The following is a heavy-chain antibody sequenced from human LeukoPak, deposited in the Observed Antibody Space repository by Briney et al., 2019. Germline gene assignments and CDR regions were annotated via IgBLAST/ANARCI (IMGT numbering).Heavy chain of an antibody. V-gene: IGHV1-18*04. CDR2: ISAYNGNT. D-gene: IGHD3-9*01. Sequence: ASVKVSCKASGYTFTSYYMHWVRQAPGQGLEWMGWISAYNGNTNYAQKLQGRVTMTTDTSTSTAYMELRSLRSDDTAVYYCARGRLRYFDWLLTPQGDYFDYWGQGTLVTVSS. J-gene: IGHJ4*02. CDR3: ARGRLRYFDWLLTPQGDYFDY. CDR1: GYTFTSYY.